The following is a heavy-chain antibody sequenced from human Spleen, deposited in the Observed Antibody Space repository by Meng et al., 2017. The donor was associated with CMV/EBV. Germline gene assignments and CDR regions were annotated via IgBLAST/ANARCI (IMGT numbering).Heavy chain of an antibody. Sequence: ASVKVSCKASVYTFTGYYMHWVRQAPGQGLEWMGIINPTGDATTYARNFQGRVTMTRDTSTGTVYMELTRLRSEDTAIYYCARDRQFTYASGGARWYFDLWGRGTLVTVSS. CDR2: INPTGDAT. D-gene: IGHD2-2*01. CDR1: VYTFTGYY. V-gene: IGHV1-46*01. CDR3: ARDRQFTYASGGARWYFDL. J-gene: IGHJ2*01.